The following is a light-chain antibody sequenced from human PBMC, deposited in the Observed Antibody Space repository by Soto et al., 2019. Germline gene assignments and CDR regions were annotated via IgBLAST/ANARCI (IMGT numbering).Light chain of an antibody. CDR1: QGISSY. CDR3: QQLNSYPLT. J-gene: IGKJ4*01. Sequence: IQLTQSPSSLSASVGDRVTITCRASQGISSYLAWYQQKPGKAPKLLIYAASTLEIGVPSRFSGSGFGTDFSLTISSLQPEDFATYYCQQLNSYPLTFGGGTKVEIK. V-gene: IGKV1-9*01. CDR2: AAS.